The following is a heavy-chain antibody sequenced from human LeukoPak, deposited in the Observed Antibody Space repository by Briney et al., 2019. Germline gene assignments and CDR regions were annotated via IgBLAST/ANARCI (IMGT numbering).Heavy chain of an antibody. D-gene: IGHD1-26*01. CDR1: GFTFSSYA. CDR3: AKDGAGIVGATYDY. CDR2: ISGSGGST. J-gene: IGHJ4*02. Sequence: GGSLRLSCAASGFTFSSYAMSWVRQAPGKGLEWVSAISGSGGSTYYAGSVKGRFTISRDNSKNTLYLQMNSLRAEDTAVYYCAKDGAGIVGATYDYWGQGTLVTVSS. V-gene: IGHV3-23*01.